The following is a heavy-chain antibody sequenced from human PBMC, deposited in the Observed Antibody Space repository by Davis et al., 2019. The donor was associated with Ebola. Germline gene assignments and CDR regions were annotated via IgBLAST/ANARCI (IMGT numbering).Heavy chain of an antibody. J-gene: IGHJ6*03. D-gene: IGHD2-2*02. CDR2: INPSGGST. V-gene: IGHV1-46*01. CDR3: ARAPAAIRDYYYMDV. CDR1: GYTFTSYY. Sequence: ASVKVSCKASGYTFTSYYMHWVRQAPGQGLEWMGIINPSGGSTSYAQKFQGRVTITADESTSTAYMELSSLRSEDTAVYYCARAPAAIRDYYYMDVWGKGTTVTVSS.